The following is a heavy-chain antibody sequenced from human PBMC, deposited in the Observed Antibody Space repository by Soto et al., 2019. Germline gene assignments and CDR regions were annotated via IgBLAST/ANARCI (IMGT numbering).Heavy chain of an antibody. CDR2: ISYDGSSK. D-gene: IGHD6-13*01. V-gene: IGHV3-30-3*01. J-gene: IGHJ5*02. CDR3: ASDAGGSTFNWFDP. Sequence: PGGSLRLSCAASGFTFSSYAMHWVRQAPGKGLEWVAIISYDGSSKYYADSVKGRFTISRDNSKNTLYLQMNSLRTEDTAVYYCASDAGGSTFNWFDPWGQGTLVTVSS. CDR1: GFTFSSYA.